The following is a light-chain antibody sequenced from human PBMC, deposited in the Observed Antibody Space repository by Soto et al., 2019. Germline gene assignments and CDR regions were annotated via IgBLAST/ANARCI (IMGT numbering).Light chain of an antibody. J-gene: IGLJ1*01. Sequence: QSALTQPASVSGSPGQSITISCTGTSSDVGGYNYVSWYQQHPGKAPKLMIYDVSNRPSGVSSRFSGSKSGNTASLSISGLQAEDDADYSCSSYTSCSTLFYVFGTGTKLTVL. CDR2: DVS. V-gene: IGLV2-14*01. CDR3: SSYTSCSTLFYV. CDR1: SSDVGGYNY.